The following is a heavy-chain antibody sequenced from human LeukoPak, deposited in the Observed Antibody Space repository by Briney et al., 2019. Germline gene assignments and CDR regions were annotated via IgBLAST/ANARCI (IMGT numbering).Heavy chain of an antibody. CDR2: IYYRVTS. Sequence: SETLSLTCTVSGDSISTYYWSWIRQPPGKGLEWIGYIYYRVTSDYNPSLKSRVTMSVDMSTRQISLKLSSVTAADTAVYYCARAVGGDGSGSLWGPGTLVTISS. V-gene: IGHV4-59*01. CDR3: ARAVGGDGSGSL. CDR1: GDSISTYY. D-gene: IGHD3-10*01. J-gene: IGHJ4*02.